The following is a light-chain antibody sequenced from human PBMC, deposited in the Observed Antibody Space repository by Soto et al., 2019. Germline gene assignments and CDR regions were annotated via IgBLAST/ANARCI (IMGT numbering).Light chain of an antibody. CDR2: GAS. V-gene: IGKV1-9*01. Sequence: IELTQSPSSLSPSVGDRVTLTCRASQGISSDLAWYQQKPGQPPKLLIYGASTMHTGVPSRFTGSESGSEFTLTISSLQSEDFAIYYCQQVHNWPLTFGRGTRLEI. J-gene: IGKJ4*01. CDR3: QQVHNWPLT. CDR1: QGISSD.